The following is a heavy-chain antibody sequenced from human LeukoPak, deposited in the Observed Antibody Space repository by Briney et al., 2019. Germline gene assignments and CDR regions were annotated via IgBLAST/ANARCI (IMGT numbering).Heavy chain of an antibody. V-gene: IGHV4-34*01. D-gene: IGHD3-22*01. CDR1: GGSFSGYY. J-gene: IGHJ4*02. Sequence: SETLSLTCAVYGGSFSGYYWSWIRQPPGKGLEWIGEINHSGSTNYNPSLKSRVTISVDTSKNQFSLKLSSVTAADTAVYYCARRPTYYYDSSGYYFDYWGQGTLVTVSS. CDR3: ARRPTYYYDSSGYYFDY. CDR2: INHSGST.